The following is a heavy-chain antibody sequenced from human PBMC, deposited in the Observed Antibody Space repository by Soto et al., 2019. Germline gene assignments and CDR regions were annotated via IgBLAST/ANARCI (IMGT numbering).Heavy chain of an antibody. D-gene: IGHD2-21*02. CDR1: GGSISSYY. Sequence: SETLSLTCTVSGGSISSYYWSWIRQPAGKGLEWIGRIYTSGSTNYNPSLKSRVTMSVDTSKNQFSLKLSSVTAADTAVYYCARDREVVTATHYYNYGMDVWGQGTTVTVSS. CDR2: IYTSGST. J-gene: IGHJ6*02. V-gene: IGHV4-4*07. CDR3: ARDREVVTATHYYNYGMDV.